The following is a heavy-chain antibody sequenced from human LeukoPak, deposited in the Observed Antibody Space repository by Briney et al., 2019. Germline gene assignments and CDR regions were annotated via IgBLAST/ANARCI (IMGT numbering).Heavy chain of an antibody. CDR1: GFTSSRYW. J-gene: IGHJ5*02. D-gene: IGHD3-10*01. Sequence: GGSLRLSCAASGFTSSRYWMSWVRQAPGKGLEWVSYISSSSSTIYYADSVKGRFTISRDNAKNSLYLQMNSLRAEDTAVYYCAKDAVWFGESNWFDPWGQGTLVTVSS. V-gene: IGHV3-48*01. CDR3: AKDAVWFGESNWFDP. CDR2: ISSSSSTI.